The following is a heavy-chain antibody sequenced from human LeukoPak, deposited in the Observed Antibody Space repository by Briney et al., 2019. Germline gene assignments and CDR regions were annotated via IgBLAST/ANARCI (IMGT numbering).Heavy chain of an antibody. D-gene: IGHD3-22*01. J-gene: IGHJ4*02. CDR1: GFTFGDYA. CDR3: ARDRHDSSALKWQDY. Sequence: GRSLRLSCTASGFTFGDYAMSWFRQAPGKGLEWLSAISAGGGNTYYADSVKGRFTISRDTSQNTLYLQLSSLRADDTAVYYCARDRHDSSALKWQDYWGQGTLVTVSS. CDR2: ISAGGGNT. V-gene: IGHV3-23*01.